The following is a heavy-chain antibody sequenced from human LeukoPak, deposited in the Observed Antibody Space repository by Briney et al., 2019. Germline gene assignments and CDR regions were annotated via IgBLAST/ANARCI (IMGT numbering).Heavy chain of an antibody. CDR2: IYSGGST. V-gene: IGHV3-53*01. Sequence: PGGSLRLSCAASGFTVSSNYMSWVRQAPGKGLEWVSVIYSGGSTYYADSVKGRFTISRDNSKNTLYLQMNSLRAEDTAVYYCARDVAYGSGSHHPYVDVWGKGTTVTVSS. CDR1: GFTVSSNY. J-gene: IGHJ6*03. CDR3: ARDVAYGSGSHHPYVDV. D-gene: IGHD3-10*01.